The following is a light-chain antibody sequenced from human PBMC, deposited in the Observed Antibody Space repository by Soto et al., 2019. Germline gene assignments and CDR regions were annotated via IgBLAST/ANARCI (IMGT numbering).Light chain of an antibody. CDR1: SSDVGYYDY. J-gene: IGLJ1*01. CDR2: EVT. CDR3: TSYEGSNNFV. Sequence: QSVLTQPPSASGFPGQSVTISCTGTSSDVGYYDYVSWYQQHPGKAPKLVIYEVTKRPSGVPDRVSASKSGNTASLTVSGLRAEYEAEYYCTSYEGSNNFVSGSRSKVPVL. V-gene: IGLV2-8*01.